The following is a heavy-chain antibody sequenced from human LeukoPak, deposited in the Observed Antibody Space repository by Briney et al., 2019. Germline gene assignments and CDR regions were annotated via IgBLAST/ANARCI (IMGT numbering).Heavy chain of an antibody. CDR1: GFTFNNYA. Sequence: PGGSLRLSCAASGFTFNNYAMHWVRQATGKGLNWVAFISYDGSDKYFADSVKGRFTISRDNSKNTLYLQMNSLRPEDTAVYYCAKDEPASYSPSDYWGRGTLVTVSS. CDR2: ISYDGSDK. CDR3: AKDEPASYSPSDY. J-gene: IGHJ4*02. V-gene: IGHV3-30*18. D-gene: IGHD3-10*01.